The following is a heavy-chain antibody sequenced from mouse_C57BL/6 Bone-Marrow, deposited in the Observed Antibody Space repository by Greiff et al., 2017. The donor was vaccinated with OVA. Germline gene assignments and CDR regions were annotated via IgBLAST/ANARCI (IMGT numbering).Heavy chain of an antibody. V-gene: IGHV5-6*01. D-gene: IGHD1-1*01. J-gene: IGHJ2*01. CDR2: ISSGGSYT. Sequence: EVQVVESGGDLVKPGGSLKLSCAASGFTFSSYGMSWVRQTPDKRLEWVATISSGGSYTYYPDSVKGRFTISRDNAKNTLYLQMSSLKSEDTAMYYCARHNYGSSIFDYWGQGTTLTVSS. CDR3: ARHNYGSSIFDY. CDR1: GFTFSSYG.